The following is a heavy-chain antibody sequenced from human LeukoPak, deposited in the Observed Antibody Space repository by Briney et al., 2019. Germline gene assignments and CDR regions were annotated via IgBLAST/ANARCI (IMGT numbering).Heavy chain of an antibody. CDR2: ISYDGSNK. Sequence: GGSLRLSCAASGFTFSSYAMHWVRQAPGKGLEWVAVISYDGSNKYYADSVKGRFTISRDNSKNTLYLQMNSLRAEDTAVYYCARDPGAESWNYPDYWGQGTLVTVSS. V-gene: IGHV3-30*01. J-gene: IGHJ4*02. CDR1: GFTFSSYA. CDR3: ARDPGAESWNYPDY. D-gene: IGHD1-26*01.